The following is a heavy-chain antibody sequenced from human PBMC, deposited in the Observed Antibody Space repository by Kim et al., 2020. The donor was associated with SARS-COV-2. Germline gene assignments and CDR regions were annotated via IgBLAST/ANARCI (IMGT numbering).Heavy chain of an antibody. V-gene: IGHV3-48*04. CDR2: ISSSSSTI. CDR1: GFTFSSYS. Sequence: GGSLRLSCAASGFTFSSYSMNWVRQAPGKGLEWVSYISSSSSTIYYADSVKGRFTISRDNAKNSLYLQMNSLRAEDTAVYYCAIVATNNWFDPWGQGTLVTVSS. CDR3: AIVATNNWFDP. D-gene: IGHD5-12*01. J-gene: IGHJ5*02.